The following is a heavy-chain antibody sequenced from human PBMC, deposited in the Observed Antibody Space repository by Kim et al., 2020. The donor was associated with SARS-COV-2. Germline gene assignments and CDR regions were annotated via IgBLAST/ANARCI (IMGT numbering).Heavy chain of an antibody. CDR2: GST. Sequence: GSTYYADSVKGRFTISRDNSKNTLYLQMNSLRAEDTAVYYCRRVRLGDYWGQGTLVTVSS. D-gene: IGHD3-16*01. CDR3: RRVRLGDY. V-gene: IGHV3-23*01. J-gene: IGHJ4*02.